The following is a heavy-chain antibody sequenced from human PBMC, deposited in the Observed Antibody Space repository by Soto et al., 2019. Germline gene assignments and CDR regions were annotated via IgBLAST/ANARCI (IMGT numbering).Heavy chain of an antibody. CDR2: IYYSGST. D-gene: IGHD4-17*01. J-gene: IGHJ4*02. CDR3: ARDYGDSKRVLFDY. Sequence: PSETLSLTCTVSGGSISSYYWSWIRQPPGKGLEWIGYIYYSGSTNYNPSLKSRVTISVDTSKNQFSLKLSSVTAADTAVYYCARDYGDSKRVLFDYWGQGTLVTVSS. CDR1: GGSISSYY. V-gene: IGHV4-59*12.